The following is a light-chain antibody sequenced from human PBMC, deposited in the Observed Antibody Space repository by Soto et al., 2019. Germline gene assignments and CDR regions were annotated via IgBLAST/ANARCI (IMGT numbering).Light chain of an antibody. V-gene: IGKV1-39*01. J-gene: IGKJ1*01. CDR3: QQTHSAPWT. Sequence: DIQMTQSPSSLFASVGDRVTITCRASQAVSNFVAWYQHRPGMAPKVLMYAASTLQTGVSSRFIGSGSGTDFTLTISRLLPEDFATYYCQQTHSAPWTFGQGTRVDVK. CDR2: AAS. CDR1: QAVSNF.